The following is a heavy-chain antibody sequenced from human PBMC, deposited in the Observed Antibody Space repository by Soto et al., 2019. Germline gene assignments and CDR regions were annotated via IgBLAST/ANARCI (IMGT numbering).Heavy chain of an antibody. D-gene: IGHD6-13*01. CDR1: GGTFSSYA. CDR2: IIPIFGTA. J-gene: IGHJ3*02. CDR3: ARGIAAELYAFDI. V-gene: IGHV1-69*13. Sequence: SVKVSCKASGGTFSSYAISWVRQAPGQGLEWMGGIIPIFGTANYAQKFQGRVTITADESTSTAYMELSSLRSEDTAVYYCARGIAAELYAFDIWGQGTMVTVSS.